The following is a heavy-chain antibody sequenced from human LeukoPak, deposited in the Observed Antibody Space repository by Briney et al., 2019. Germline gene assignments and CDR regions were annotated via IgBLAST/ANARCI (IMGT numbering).Heavy chain of an antibody. Sequence: GGSLRLSCTASGFTFGDYAMSWVRQAPGKGLEWVGFIRSKAYGGTTEYAASVKGRLTISRDDSKSIAYLQMNSLKTEDTAVYYCTRDLDFSFNYWGQGTPVTVSS. CDR1: GFTFGDYA. CDR2: IRSKAYGGTT. V-gene: IGHV3-49*04. CDR3: TRDLDFSFNY. J-gene: IGHJ4*02.